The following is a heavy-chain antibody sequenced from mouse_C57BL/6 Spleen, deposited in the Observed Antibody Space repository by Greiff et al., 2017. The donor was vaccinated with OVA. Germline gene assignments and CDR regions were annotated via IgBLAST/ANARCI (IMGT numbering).Heavy chain of an antibody. CDR1: GYTFTSYW. J-gene: IGHJ4*01. CDR3: ARGGPLYAMDY. V-gene: IGHV1-64*01. CDR2: IHPNSGST. Sequence: QVQLKESGAELVKPGASVKLSCKASGYTFTSYWMHWVKQRPGQGLEWIGMIHPNSGSTNYNEKFKSKATLTVDKSSSTAYMQLSSLTSEDSAVYYCARGGPLYAMDYWGQGTSVTVSS. D-gene: IGHD3-3*01.